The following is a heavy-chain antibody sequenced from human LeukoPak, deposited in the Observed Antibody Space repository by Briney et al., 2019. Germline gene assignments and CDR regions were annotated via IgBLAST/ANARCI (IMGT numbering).Heavy chain of an antibody. CDR1: GGSISSYY. D-gene: IGHD1-26*01. V-gene: IGHV4-59*01. CDR2: IYYSGST. Sequence: SETLSLTCSVSGGSISSYYWSWIRQPPGKGLEWIGYIYYSGSTNYNPSLKSRVTISVDTSKNQFSLKLSSVTAADTAVYYCAGTGKLVGFTTSFDYWGQGTLVTVSS. J-gene: IGHJ4*02. CDR3: AGTGKLVGFTTSFDY.